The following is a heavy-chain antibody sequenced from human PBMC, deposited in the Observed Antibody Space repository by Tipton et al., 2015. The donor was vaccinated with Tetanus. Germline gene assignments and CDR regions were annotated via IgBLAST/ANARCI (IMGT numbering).Heavy chain of an antibody. CDR3: ARGTGDY. Sequence: LRLSCTVSGASINAGGYLWTWVRQPPGKGLEWIGYIYYSGSTNYNPSLKSRVTISVDTSKNQFSLKLSSVTAADTAVYYCARGTGDYWGQGTLVTVSS. CDR1: GASINAGGYL. J-gene: IGHJ4*02. V-gene: IGHV4-61*08. D-gene: IGHD1-14*01. CDR2: IYYSGST.